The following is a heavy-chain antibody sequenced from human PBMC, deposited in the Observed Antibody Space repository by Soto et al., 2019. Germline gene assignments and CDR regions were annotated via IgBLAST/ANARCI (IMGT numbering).Heavy chain of an antibody. Sequence: TSETLSLTCTVSGGSVSSGSDYWSWIRQPPGKGLEWIGYIYYSGSTNYNPSLKSRVTISVDTSKNQFSLKLSSVTAADTAVYYCAREVSAFDIWGQGTMVTVSS. CDR3: AREVSAFDI. V-gene: IGHV4-61*01. CDR1: GGSVSSGSDY. J-gene: IGHJ3*02. CDR2: IYYSGST.